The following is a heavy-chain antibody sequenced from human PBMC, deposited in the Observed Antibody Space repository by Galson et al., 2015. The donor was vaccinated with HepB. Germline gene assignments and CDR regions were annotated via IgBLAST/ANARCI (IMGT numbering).Heavy chain of an antibody. J-gene: IGHJ6*02. CDR1: GFTFSDYA. D-gene: IGHD1-14*01. CDR3: ASSGTRETLGV. CDR2: ISSSSGTI. Sequence: SLRLSCAASGFTFSDYAMNWVRQAPGKGLEWISYISSSSGTIYYADSVKGRFTISRDNAKNSLYLQMDGLRDEDTAMYYCASSGTRETLGVWGQGTTVTVSS. V-gene: IGHV3-48*02.